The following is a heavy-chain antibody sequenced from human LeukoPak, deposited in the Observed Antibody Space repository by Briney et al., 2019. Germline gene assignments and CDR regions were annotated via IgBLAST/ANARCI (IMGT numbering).Heavy chain of an antibody. Sequence: GGSLRLSCAASGFTFSSYGMHWVRQAPGRGLEWVAFIRYDGSNKYYADSVKGRFTISRDNSKNTLYLQMNSLRAEDTAVYYCAKDTITYSGSYCYFDYWGQGTLVTVSS. V-gene: IGHV3-30*02. CDR2: IRYDGSNK. D-gene: IGHD1-26*01. CDR3: AKDTITYSGSYCYFDY. J-gene: IGHJ4*02. CDR1: GFTFSSYG.